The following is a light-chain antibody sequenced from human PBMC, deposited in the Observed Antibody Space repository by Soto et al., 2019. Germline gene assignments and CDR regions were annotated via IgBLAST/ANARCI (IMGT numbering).Light chain of an antibody. CDR3: QQYADSPLT. V-gene: IGKV3D-15*02. CDR1: QSVNIY. Sequence: EVVMRQSPATLSVSPGEGATLSCRAIQSVNIYLAWYQQRPGQAPRLLIFGATYRATGIPDRFSGSGSGTDFTLTVSRLEPEDFAVYYCQQYADSPLTFGGGTKVDIK. CDR2: GAT. J-gene: IGKJ4*01.